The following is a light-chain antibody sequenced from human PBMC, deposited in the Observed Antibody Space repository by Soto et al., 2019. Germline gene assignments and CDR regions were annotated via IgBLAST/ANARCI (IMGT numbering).Light chain of an antibody. CDR1: SSDVGGSNF. J-gene: IGLJ2*01. Sequence: QSALTQPASVSDSPGQSITISCTGTSSDVGGSNFVSWYQQHPGKPPKLIIYEVTTRPLGVPSRFSGSKSGNTASLTISGLQAEDEADYYCSSYTGSTTVLFGGGTKLTVL. CDR3: SSYTGSTTVL. CDR2: EVT. V-gene: IGLV2-14*01.